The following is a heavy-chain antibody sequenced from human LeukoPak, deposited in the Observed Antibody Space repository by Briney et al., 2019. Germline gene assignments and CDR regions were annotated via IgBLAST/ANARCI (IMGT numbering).Heavy chain of an antibody. D-gene: IGHD6-13*01. V-gene: IGHV4-59*08. CDR2: IYYSGST. J-gene: IGHJ6*02. Sequence: PSETLSLTCTVSGGSISSYYWSWIRQPPGKGLEWIGYIYYSGSTNYNPSLKSRVTISVDTSKNQFSLKLSSATAADTAVYYCARLPLAAAGRGYYCYYGMDVWGQGTTVTVSS. CDR3: ARLPLAAAGRGYYCYYGMDV. CDR1: GGSISSYY.